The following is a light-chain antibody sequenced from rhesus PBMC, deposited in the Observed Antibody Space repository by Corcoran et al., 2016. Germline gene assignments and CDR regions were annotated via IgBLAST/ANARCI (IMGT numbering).Light chain of an antibody. CDR1: QSVSSK. J-gene: IGKJ1*01. V-gene: IGKV3-31*02. CDR3: QETSNLWT. Sequence: EIVMTQSPATLSLSPGETATISCRTSQSVSSKLAWYQQKPGQAPRLLIYGASSRRTGIPDRFSGSGSGTDFTLTISSLEPEDFAVYYCQETSNLWTFGQETKVQIK. CDR2: GAS.